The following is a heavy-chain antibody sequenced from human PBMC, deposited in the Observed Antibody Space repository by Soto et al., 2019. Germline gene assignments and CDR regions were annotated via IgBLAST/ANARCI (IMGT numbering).Heavy chain of an antibody. Sequence: PGESLKISCKGSGYSFTSYWISWVRQMPGKGLEWMGRIDPSDSYTNYSPSFQGHVTISADKSISTAYLQWSSLKASDTAMYYCARREVTYYYGSGSYYFDYWGQGTLVTVSS. V-gene: IGHV5-10-1*01. CDR2: IDPSDSYT. D-gene: IGHD3-10*01. J-gene: IGHJ4*02. CDR3: ARREVTYYYGSGSYYFDY. CDR1: GYSFTSYW.